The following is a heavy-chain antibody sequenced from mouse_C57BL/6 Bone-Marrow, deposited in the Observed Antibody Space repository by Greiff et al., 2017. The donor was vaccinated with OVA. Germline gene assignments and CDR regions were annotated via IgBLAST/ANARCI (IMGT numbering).Heavy chain of an antibody. Sequence: VQLQQSGPELVKPGASVKLSCKASGYSFTGYYMHWVKQSHGNILDWIGYIYPYNGVSSYNQKFKGKATLTVDNSSSTAYIELRSLTSEDSAVYYGRLRYYYGKWGQGTTLTVSS. CDR2: IYPYNGVS. V-gene: IGHV1-31*01. J-gene: IGHJ2*01. CDR1: GYSFTGYY. CDR3: RLRYYYGK.